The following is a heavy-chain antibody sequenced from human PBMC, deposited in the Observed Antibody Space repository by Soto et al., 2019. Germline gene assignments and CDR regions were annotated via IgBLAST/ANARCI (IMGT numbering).Heavy chain of an antibody. CDR1: GFTLTRSA. Sequence: SVKVSCKASGFTLTRSAVQWVRQARGQRLEWIGWIVVGSGNTNYAQKFQERVTITRDMSTSTAYMELSSLRSEDTAVYYCAADIRDSNFDYWGQGTLVTVSS. CDR2: IVVGSGNT. D-gene: IGHD3-22*01. CDR3: AADIRDSNFDY. J-gene: IGHJ4*02. V-gene: IGHV1-58*01.